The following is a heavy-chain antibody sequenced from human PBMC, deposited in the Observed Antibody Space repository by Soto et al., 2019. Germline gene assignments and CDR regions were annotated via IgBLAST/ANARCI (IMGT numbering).Heavy chain of an antibody. V-gene: IGHV1-69*02. CDR2: IIPLLDVT. CDR1: GGTFSTYT. CDR3: VIQRSGVVY. D-gene: IGHD2-15*01. Sequence: GASVKVSCKASGGTFSTYTINWVRQAPGQGLEWMGRIIPLLDVTNNAQRFQGRVTITADKSVSTVYMDLTRLTSDDTAVYYCVIQRSGVVYWGQGTLVTVSS. J-gene: IGHJ4*02.